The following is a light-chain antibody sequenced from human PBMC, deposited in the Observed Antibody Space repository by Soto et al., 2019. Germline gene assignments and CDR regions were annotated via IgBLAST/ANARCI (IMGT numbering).Light chain of an antibody. V-gene: IGKV1-5*03. Sequence: DIQMTQSPSTLSASVGDRVTITCRATQNINSWLAWYQQKPGKAPKLLIYKASSLESGVPSRFSGSGSGTEFTLTISSLRPDDFATYYCQQYDTYVTFGQGTKVEIK. CDR3: QQYDTYVT. CDR2: KAS. CDR1: QNINSW. J-gene: IGKJ1*01.